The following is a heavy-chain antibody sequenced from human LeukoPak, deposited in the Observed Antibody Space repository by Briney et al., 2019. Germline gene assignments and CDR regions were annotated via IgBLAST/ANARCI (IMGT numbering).Heavy chain of an antibody. CDR1: GGSFGSSSNY. CDR3: ARDLGFWSGPDY. V-gene: IGHV4-39*07. Sequence: SETLSLTCTVSGGSFGSSSNYWGWIRQPPGKGLEWIGRVFYSGSTYYNPSLKSRVTISVDTSKNQFSLRLSSVTAADTAVYYCARDLGFWSGPDYWGQGTLVTVSS. J-gene: IGHJ4*02. CDR2: VFYSGST. D-gene: IGHD3-3*01.